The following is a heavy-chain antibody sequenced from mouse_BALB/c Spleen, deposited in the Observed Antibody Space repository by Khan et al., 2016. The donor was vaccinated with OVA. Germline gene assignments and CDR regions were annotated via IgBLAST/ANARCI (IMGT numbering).Heavy chain of an antibody. CDR3: AKGDYGYAWFAY. Sequence: QVQLKQSGPGLVAPSQSLSITCTVSGFSLTSYGVNWVRQPPGKGLEWLGVIWGDGSTNYHSVLKSRLSIRQDHSKSQVFLKLNSLQTDDTATYYCAKGDYGYAWFAYWGQGTLVTVSA. J-gene: IGHJ3*01. V-gene: IGHV2-3*01. CDR1: GFSLTSYG. CDR2: IWGDGST. D-gene: IGHD2-2*01.